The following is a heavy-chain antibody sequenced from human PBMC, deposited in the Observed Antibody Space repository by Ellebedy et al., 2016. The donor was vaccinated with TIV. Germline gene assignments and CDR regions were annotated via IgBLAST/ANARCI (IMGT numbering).Heavy chain of an antibody. Sequence: ASVKVSXXASGYTFTSYDINWVRQATGQGLEWMGWMNPNSGNTGYAQKFQGRVTMTRNTSINTAYMEVSSLRSEDTAVYYCSVVPCDIEIDYWGQGTLVTVSS. CDR3: SVVPCDIEIDY. CDR1: GYTFTSYD. CDR2: MNPNSGNT. V-gene: IGHV1-8*01. J-gene: IGHJ4*02. D-gene: IGHD2-2*01.